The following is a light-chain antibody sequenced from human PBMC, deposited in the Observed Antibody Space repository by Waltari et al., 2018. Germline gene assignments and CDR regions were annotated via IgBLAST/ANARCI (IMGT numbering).Light chain of an antibody. V-gene: IGLV1-47*01. CDR3: AAWDDGWSGPWV. CDR2: KNS. J-gene: IGLJ3*02. CDR1: QSNIGNTS. Sequence: QSVLTQPPSTSATPGQRVTIPCSGSQSNIGNTSLYWYQQVPGMAPKLIIYKNSQRPSGVPGRFSGSKSGTSASLAISGLRSEDEATYHCAAWDDGWSGPWVFGGGTRVTVL.